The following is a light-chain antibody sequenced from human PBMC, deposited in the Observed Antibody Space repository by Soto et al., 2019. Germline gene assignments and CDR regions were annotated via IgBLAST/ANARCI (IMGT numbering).Light chain of an antibody. Sequence: DIQMSQSPSTLSASVGDRVTMSFRASQSISSWLAWYQQKPGKAPNLLIYDASSLKSGVPSRFSGSGSGTQFTLTISGLQPDDFATYYCQQYNSYSGTFGQGTKVDIK. CDR3: QQYNSYSGT. CDR1: QSISSW. J-gene: IGKJ1*01. V-gene: IGKV1-5*01. CDR2: DAS.